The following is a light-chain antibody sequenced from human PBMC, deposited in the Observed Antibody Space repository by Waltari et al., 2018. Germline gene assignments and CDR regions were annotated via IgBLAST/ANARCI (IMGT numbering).Light chain of an antibody. Sequence: DIQMTQSPSSLSASVGDKGTITCQASQDISSFLAWYQQKPGKGPKPLIYTASRLETGVPSRFSGDGSGTNYTLTISSLQAEDLATYSCQQYDDLPWTFGQGTKVEI. CDR1: QDISSF. CDR2: TAS. CDR3: QQYDDLPWT. J-gene: IGKJ1*01. V-gene: IGKV1-NL1*01.